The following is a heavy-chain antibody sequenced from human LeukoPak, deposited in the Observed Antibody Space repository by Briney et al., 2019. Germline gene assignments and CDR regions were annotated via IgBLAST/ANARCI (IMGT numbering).Heavy chain of an antibody. CDR1: GFTFSSYS. CDR3: ARDLEGYTYGLQYGLDV. J-gene: IGHJ6*02. Sequence: GGSLRLSCSASGFTFSSYSMNWVRQAPGKGLVWVSRINSDGSSTSYADSVKGRFTISRDNAKNTLYLQMNSLRAEDTAVYHCARDLEGYTYGLQYGLDVWGQGTTVTVSS. V-gene: IGHV3-74*01. CDR2: INSDGSST. D-gene: IGHD5-18*01.